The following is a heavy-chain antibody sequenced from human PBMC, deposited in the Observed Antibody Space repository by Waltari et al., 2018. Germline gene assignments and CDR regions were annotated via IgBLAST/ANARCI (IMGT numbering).Heavy chain of an antibody. CDR3: AKGPPEVGAFDI. V-gene: IGHV3-33*06. Sequence: QVQLVESGGGVVKPGRSLRLSCAASGFTFSSYGMHWVRQAPGKGLEWVAVRWEDGINKYYADSVKGRFTNSRDNSKNTLYLQMNSLRAEDTAVYYCAKGPPEVGAFDIWGQGTMVTVSS. CDR1: GFTFSSYG. CDR2: RWEDGINK. J-gene: IGHJ3*02.